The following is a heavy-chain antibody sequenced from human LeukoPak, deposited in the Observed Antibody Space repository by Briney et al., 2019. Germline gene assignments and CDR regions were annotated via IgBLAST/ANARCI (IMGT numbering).Heavy chain of an antibody. CDR3: ARGYYGSGSYDY. CDR2: INPNSGGT. D-gene: IGHD3-10*01. J-gene: IGHJ4*02. CDR1: GYTFTGYY. Sequence: ASVKVSCKASGYTFTGYYIYWVRQAPGQGREWMGRINPNSGGTNYAQKFQGRVTMTRDTSTSTAYMELSRLRSDDTAVYYCARGYYGSGSYDYWGQGTLVTVSS. V-gene: IGHV1-2*06.